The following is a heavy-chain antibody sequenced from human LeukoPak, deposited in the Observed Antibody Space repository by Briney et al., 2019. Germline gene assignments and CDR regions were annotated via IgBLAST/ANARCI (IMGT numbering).Heavy chain of an antibody. D-gene: IGHD3-9*01. V-gene: IGHV7-4-1*02. Sequence: GASVKVSCKASGYSFSNYAMNWVRQAPGQGLEWMGWIHPSTGNPAYAQGFTGRFVFSLDTSVSTAYLQISSLKAEDTAVYYCARDNAYYDILTGYPRVDYWGQGTLVTVSS. J-gene: IGHJ4*02. CDR3: ARDNAYYDILTGYPRVDY. CDR1: GYSFSNYA. CDR2: IHPSTGNP.